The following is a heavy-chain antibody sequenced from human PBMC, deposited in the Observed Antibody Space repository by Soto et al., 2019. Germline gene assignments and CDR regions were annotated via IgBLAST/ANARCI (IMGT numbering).Heavy chain of an antibody. CDR1: GGSISSGGYS. CDR3: ARTLPGYCISTSCLAGEENWFDP. Sequence: PSETLSLTCAVSGGSISSGGYSWSWIRQPPGKGLEWIGYIYHSGSTYYNPSLKSRVTISVDRSKNQFSLKLSSVTAADTAVYYCARTLPGYCISTSCLAGEENWFDPWGQGTLVTVSS. J-gene: IGHJ5*02. D-gene: IGHD2-2*01. CDR2: IYHSGST. V-gene: IGHV4-30-2*01.